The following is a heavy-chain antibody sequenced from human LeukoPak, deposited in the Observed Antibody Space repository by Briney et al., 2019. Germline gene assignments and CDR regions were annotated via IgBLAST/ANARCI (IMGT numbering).Heavy chain of an antibody. CDR1: GGSISSSSYY. Sequence: PSETLSLTCTVSGGSISSSSYYWGWIRQPPGKGLEWIGSIYYSGNTYCNPSLKSRVTISVDTSKNQFSLKLSSVTAADTAVYYCARLGKTTVTTSRAFGIWGQGTMVIVSS. V-gene: IGHV4-39*01. J-gene: IGHJ3*02. CDR2: IYYSGNT. CDR3: ARLGKTTVTTSRAFGI. D-gene: IGHD4-17*01.